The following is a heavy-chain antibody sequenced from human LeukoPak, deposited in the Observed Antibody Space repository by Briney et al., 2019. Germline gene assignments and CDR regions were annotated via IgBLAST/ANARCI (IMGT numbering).Heavy chain of an antibody. J-gene: IGHJ4*02. CDR1: GFTFDDYA. D-gene: IGHD3-22*01. Sequence: GGSLRLSCAASGFTFDDYAMHWVRQAPGKGLEWVSGISWNSGSIGYADSVKDRFTISRDNAKNSLYLQMNSLRAEDTALYYCAKQYDSSGYYLTSDFDYWGQGTLVTVSS. V-gene: IGHV3-9*01. CDR2: ISWNSGSI. CDR3: AKQYDSSGYYLTSDFDY.